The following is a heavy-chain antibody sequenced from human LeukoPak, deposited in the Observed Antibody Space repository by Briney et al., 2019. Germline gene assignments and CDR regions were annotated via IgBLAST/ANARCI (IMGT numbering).Heavy chain of an antibody. J-gene: IGHJ4*02. Sequence: PGGSLRLSCAASGFTFSSYAMHWVRQAPGKGLEWVAVISYDGSNKYHADSVKGRFTISRDNSKNTLYLQMNSLRAEDTAVYYCSALKRITMIVVRDYWGQGTLVTVSS. CDR3: SALKRITMIVVRDY. V-gene: IGHV3-30-3*01. CDR2: ISYDGSNK. CDR1: GFTFSSYA. D-gene: IGHD3-22*01.